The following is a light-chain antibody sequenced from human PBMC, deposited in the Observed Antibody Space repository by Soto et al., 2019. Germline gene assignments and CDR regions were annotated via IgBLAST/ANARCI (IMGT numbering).Light chain of an antibody. CDR2: DAS. V-gene: IGKV1-5*01. Sequence: DIQMTQSPSTLSASVGDGVTITCRASQRISTWLAWYQQKPGKAPKLLISDASSLETGVPSRFSGSGSGTEFTLTISSLQPEDFADYFCQQSYTTPITFGQGTRLEIK. CDR1: QRISTW. J-gene: IGKJ5*01. CDR3: QQSYTTPIT.